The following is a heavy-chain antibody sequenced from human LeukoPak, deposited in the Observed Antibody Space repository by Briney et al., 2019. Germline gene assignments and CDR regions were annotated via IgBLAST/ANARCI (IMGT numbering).Heavy chain of an antibody. CDR3: ARRGYGGNPFYYYYYMDV. CDR2: MNANSGNT. V-gene: IGHV1-8*03. J-gene: IGHJ6*03. D-gene: IGHD4-23*01. CDR1: GYTFTSYD. Sequence: ASVKVSCKASGYTFTSYDINWVRQATGQGLEWMGWMNANSGNTGYAQKFQGRVTITRSTSISTAYMELSSLRSEDTAVYYCARRGYGGNPFYYYYYMDVWGKGTTVTVSS.